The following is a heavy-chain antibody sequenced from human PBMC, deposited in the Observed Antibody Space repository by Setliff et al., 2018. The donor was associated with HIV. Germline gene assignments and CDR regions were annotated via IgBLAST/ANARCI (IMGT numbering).Heavy chain of an antibody. V-gene: IGHV3-64D*08. J-gene: IGHJ4*02. D-gene: IGHD3-16*01. CDR3: VKDSLPWDSRGTFDY. CDR1: GFTFSNYA. CDR2: IGYNGANT. Sequence: PGGSLRLSCSASGFTFSNYAIHWVRQAPGKGLECVSGIGYNGANTYYADSVKGRFTISRDNSKNTLFLQMSDLRTEDTAMYHCVKDSLPWDSRGTFDYWGQGVLVTVS.